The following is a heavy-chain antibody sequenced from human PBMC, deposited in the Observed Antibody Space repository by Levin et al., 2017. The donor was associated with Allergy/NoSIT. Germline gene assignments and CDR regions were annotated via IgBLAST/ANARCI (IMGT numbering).Heavy chain of an antibody. J-gene: IGHJ4*02. V-gene: IGHV3-30*18. CDR1: GFTFSSYG. CDR2: ISYDGSNK. D-gene: IGHD3-22*01. CDR3: AKWGGYYDSSGYYY. Sequence: GGSLRLSCAASGFTFSSYGMHWVRQAPGKGLEWVAVISYDGSNKYYADSVKGRFTISRDNSKNTLYLQMNSLRAEDTAVYYCAKWGGYYDSSGYYYWGQGTLVTVSS.